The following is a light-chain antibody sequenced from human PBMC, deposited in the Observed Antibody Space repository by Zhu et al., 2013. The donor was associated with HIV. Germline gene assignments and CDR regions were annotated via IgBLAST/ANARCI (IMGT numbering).Light chain of an antibody. CDR1: QSVLYNSNNKNY. Sequence: DIVMTQSPDSLAVSLGERATINCKSNQSVLYNSNNKNYLAWYQQKPGQSPKLLFYWSSTRESGVPDRFSGSGSGTDFTLTISSLQAEDSATYYCQQTKSYPFNFGPGTKVEVK. V-gene: IGKV4-1*01. J-gene: IGKJ3*01. CDR3: QQTKSYPFN. CDR2: WSS.